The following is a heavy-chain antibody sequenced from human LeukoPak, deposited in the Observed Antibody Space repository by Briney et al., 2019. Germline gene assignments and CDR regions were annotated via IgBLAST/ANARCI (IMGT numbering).Heavy chain of an antibody. CDR1: GGSISSGSYY. Sequence: SETLSLTCTVTGGSISSGSYYWSWIRQPAGKGLECIGRIYTSGSTNYNPTLKSRVTISVDTSKNQFSLKLSSVTAADTAVYYCARDPWLDWYFDLWGRGTLVTVSS. CDR3: ARDPWLDWYFDL. D-gene: IGHD6-19*01. CDR2: IYTSGST. V-gene: IGHV4-61*02. J-gene: IGHJ2*01.